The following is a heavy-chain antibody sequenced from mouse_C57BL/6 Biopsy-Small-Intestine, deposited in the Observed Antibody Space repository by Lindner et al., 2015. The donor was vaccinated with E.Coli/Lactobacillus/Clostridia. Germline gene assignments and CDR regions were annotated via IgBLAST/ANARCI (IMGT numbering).Heavy chain of an antibody. V-gene: IGHV1-18*01. CDR2: INPNNGGT. CDR1: GYTFTDYN. CDR3: AGDYGAY. D-gene: IGHD2-4*01. J-gene: IGHJ3*01. Sequence: QESGPELVKPGRSVKIPCKASGYTFTDYNMDWVKQSHGKSLEWIGDINPNNGGTIYNQKFKGKATLTVDKSSSTAYMELSSLTSEGSAVYFCAGDYGAYWGQGTLVTVSA.